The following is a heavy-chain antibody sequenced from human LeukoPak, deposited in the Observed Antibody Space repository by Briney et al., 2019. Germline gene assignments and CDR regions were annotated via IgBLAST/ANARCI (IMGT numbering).Heavy chain of an antibody. D-gene: IGHD2-15*01. V-gene: IGHV4-59*01. CDR2: IYYSGST. Sequence: TSETLPLTCTVSGGSISSYYWSWIRQPPGKELEWIGYIYYSGSTNYNPSLKSRVTISVDTSKNQFSLKLSSVTAADTAVYYCARDQDIRGFDYWGQGTLVTVSS. J-gene: IGHJ4*02. CDR3: ARDQDIRGFDY. CDR1: GGSISSYY.